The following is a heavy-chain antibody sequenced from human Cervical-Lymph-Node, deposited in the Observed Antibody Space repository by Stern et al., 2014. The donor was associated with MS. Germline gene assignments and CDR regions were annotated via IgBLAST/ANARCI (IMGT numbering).Heavy chain of an antibody. Sequence: VQLVQSGAEVKQPGSSIKVSCKIYGGTFRSHSLTWVRQAPGQGLEGIGGSIPIFETPHVARRCQGRVTIIADDSTSTVYMELRSLRSDDTAVYYCSRGPVSAVSGLDVWGQGTTVTVSS. CDR2: SIPIFETP. J-gene: IGHJ6*02. CDR1: GGTFRSHS. CDR3: SRGPVSAVSGLDV. D-gene: IGHD6-25*01. V-gene: IGHV1-69*01.